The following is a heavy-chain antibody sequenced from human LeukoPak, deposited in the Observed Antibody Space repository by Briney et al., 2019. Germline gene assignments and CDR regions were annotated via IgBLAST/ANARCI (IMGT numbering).Heavy chain of an antibody. D-gene: IGHD6-13*01. CDR1: GYSFTSYW. CDR2: FHPGDSES. CDR3: ASLHLPYTSSSYGSPFDI. Sequence: GESLKISCQGSGYSFTSYWSGWVRQMPGKGLEWMGIFHPGDSESRYSPSFQGHVTISADKSISTAYLQLSSLKASDTAMYYCASLHLPYTSSSYGSPFDIWGQGTMVTVSS. J-gene: IGHJ3*02. V-gene: IGHV5-51*01.